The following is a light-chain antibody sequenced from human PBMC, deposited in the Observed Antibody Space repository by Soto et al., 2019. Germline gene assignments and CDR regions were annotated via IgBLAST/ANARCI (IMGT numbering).Light chain of an antibody. V-gene: IGKV1-39*01. CDR1: QSISNY. J-gene: IGKJ3*01. CDR3: QQSYSTLRT. CDR2: ASS. Sequence: DIQMTQSPSSLSASVGDRVTITCRASQSISNYLNWYQQKPGKAPKLLIYASSSLHNGVPSRFSGSGSGTDFTLTISSLQPEDFATYYCQQSYSTLRTFGPGTKVDIK.